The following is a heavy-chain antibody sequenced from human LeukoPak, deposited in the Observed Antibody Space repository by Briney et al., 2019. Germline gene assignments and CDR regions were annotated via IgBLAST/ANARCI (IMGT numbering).Heavy chain of an antibody. CDR3: AREAHYDFFDY. J-gene: IGHJ4*02. CDR1: GFTFSSYA. D-gene: IGHD3-3*01. CDR2: ISYDGSNK. V-gene: IGHV3-30-3*01. Sequence: PGSSLRLSCAASGFTFSSYAMHWVRQAPGKGLEWVAVISYDGSNKYYADSVKGRFTISRDNSKNTLYLQMNSLRAEDTAVYYCAREAHYDFFDYWGQGTLVTVSS.